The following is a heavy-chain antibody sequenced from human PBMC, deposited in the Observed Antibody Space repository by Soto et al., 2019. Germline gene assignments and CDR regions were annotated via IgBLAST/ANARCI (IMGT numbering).Heavy chain of an antibody. CDR2: ISGSGGST. V-gene: IGHV3-23*01. J-gene: IGHJ3*02. CDR3: AKGAYSSSSEGDAFDI. Sequence: GSLRLSCAASGFTFSRYAMSWVRQAPGKGLEWVSAISGSGGSTYYADSVKGRFTISRDNSKNTLYLQMNSLRAEDTAVYYCAKGAYSSSSEGDAFDIWGQGTMVTVSS. CDR1: GFTFSRYA. D-gene: IGHD6-6*01.